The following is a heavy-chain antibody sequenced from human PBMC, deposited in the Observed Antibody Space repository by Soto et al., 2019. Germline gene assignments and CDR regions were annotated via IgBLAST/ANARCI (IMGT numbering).Heavy chain of an antibody. D-gene: IGHD2-2*01. Sequence: TLSLTCTVSGDSISGGGSFWSCIRQAPGKGLECVANVYYIGSSYYNPSLKSRLTISVDTTKNQFSLQLKSMTAADTAVYYCAKLSCTSSTCYFPGWFDPWGQGTLVTVS. J-gene: IGHJ5*02. CDR3: AKLSCTSSTCYFPGWFDP. CDR1: GDSISGGGSF. CDR2: VYYIGSS. V-gene: IGHV4-31*03.